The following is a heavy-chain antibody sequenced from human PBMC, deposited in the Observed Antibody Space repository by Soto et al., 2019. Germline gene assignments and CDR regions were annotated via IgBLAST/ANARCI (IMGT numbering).Heavy chain of an antibody. Sequence: QVKLQESGPGLVKPSETLSLTCTVSGGSSSSYYWSWIRQPPGKGLEWLGYSYYSGSTNYNPSLKSRVAIAVDTSKLPFSLKLSSVTAADTAVYYCARRYGSGLDYWGQGTLVTVSS. D-gene: IGHD3-10*01. J-gene: IGHJ4*02. CDR2: SYYSGST. CDR3: ARRYGSGLDY. CDR1: GGSSSSYY. V-gene: IGHV4-59*08.